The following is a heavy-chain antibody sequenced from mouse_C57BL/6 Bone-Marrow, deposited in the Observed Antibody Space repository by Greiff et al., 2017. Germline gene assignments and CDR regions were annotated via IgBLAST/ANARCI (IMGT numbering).Heavy chain of an antibody. D-gene: IGHD1-1*01. Sequence: QVQLQQSGAELVKPGASVKISCKASGYAFSSYWLNWVKQRPGKGLEWLGQLYPGDGDTHYNGKFKGKATLTADKPSSTAYMQLGSLTSEDSAVYFCAPVCYGSRYYWGQGTTLTVSS. V-gene: IGHV1-80*01. CDR1: GYAFSSYW. CDR3: APVCYGSRYY. CDR2: LYPGDGDT. J-gene: IGHJ2*01.